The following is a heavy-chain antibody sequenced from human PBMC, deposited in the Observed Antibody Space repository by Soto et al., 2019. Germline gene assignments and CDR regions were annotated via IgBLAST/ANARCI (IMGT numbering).Heavy chain of an antibody. Sequence: PGGSLRLSCAASGFTFSSYGMHWVRQAPGKGLEWVAVIWYDGSNKYYADSVKGRFTISRDNSKNTLYLQMNSLRAEDTAVYYCARDYRPAMVTYFDYWGQGTLVTVSS. CDR2: IWYDGSNK. J-gene: IGHJ4*02. CDR1: GFTFSSYG. V-gene: IGHV3-33*01. D-gene: IGHD5-18*01. CDR3: ARDYRPAMVTYFDY.